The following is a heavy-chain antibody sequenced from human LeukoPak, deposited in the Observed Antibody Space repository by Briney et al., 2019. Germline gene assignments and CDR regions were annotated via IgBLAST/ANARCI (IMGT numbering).Heavy chain of an antibody. CDR1: GGSISSGGYY. CDR3: ASLYYFDNSGYYYGKADI. J-gene: IGHJ3*02. Sequence: SETLSLTCTVSGGSISSGGYYWSWIRQLPGKGLECIGFIYYSGSTFYNPSLKSRVTISIDTSKNQFSLKLSSVTAADTAVYYCASLYYFDNSGYYYGKADIWGQGTMVTVSS. CDR2: IYYSGST. V-gene: IGHV4-31*03. D-gene: IGHD3-22*01.